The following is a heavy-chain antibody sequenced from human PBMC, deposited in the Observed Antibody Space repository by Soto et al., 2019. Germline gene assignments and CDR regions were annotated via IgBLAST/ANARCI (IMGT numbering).Heavy chain of an antibody. Sequence: ASVKVSCKASGYTFTSYDINWVRQAPGQGLEWMGWMNPNSGNTGYAQKVQGRVTMTRNTSISTAYMELSSLRSEDTAVYYCARGIGKRSGNWFDPWGQGTLVTVSS. D-gene: IGHD1-26*01. CDR3: ARGIGKRSGNWFDP. CDR2: MNPNSGNT. V-gene: IGHV1-8*01. J-gene: IGHJ5*02. CDR1: GYTFTSYD.